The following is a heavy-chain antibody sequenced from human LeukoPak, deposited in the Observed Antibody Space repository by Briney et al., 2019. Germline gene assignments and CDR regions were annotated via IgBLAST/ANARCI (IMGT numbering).Heavy chain of an antibody. CDR2: IWNDGSDK. CDR1: GFTFSHYA. V-gene: IGHV3-33*06. Sequence: GPSLRLSCATSGFTFSHYAMHWVRQAPGKGLEWVAVIWNDGSDKYYGDSVKGRFTISRDNSEKTVYLQMNTLRVEDTAVYYCAKDAERGFDFSNSLESWGQGTLVTVSS. CDR3: AKDAERGFDFSNSLES. D-gene: IGHD4-11*01. J-gene: IGHJ4*02.